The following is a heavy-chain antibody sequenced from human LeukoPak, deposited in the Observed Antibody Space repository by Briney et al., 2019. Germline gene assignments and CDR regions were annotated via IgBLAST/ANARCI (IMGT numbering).Heavy chain of an antibody. CDR2: ISSSGSTI. J-gene: IGHJ4*02. Sequence: LSLTCAVYGGSFSGYYWSWVRQAPGKGLEWVSYISSSGSTIYYADSVKGRFTISRDNAKNSLYLQMNSLRAEDTAVYYCAKKKTDYSYPSSFDYWGQGTLVTVSS. CDR3: AKKKTDYSYPSSFDY. D-gene: IGHD4-11*01. V-gene: IGHV3-11*04. CDR1: GGSFSGYY.